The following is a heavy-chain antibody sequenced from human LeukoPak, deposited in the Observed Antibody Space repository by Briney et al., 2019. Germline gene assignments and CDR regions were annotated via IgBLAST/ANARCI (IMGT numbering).Heavy chain of an antibody. D-gene: IGHD1-26*01. Sequence: GGSLRLSCAASGFTFSTYAMSWVRQAPGKGLEWVSVIYSGGSTYYADSVKGRFTISRDNSKNTLYLQMNSLRAEDTAVYYCARDKSGSCAFDYWGPGTLVTVSS. CDR1: GFTFSTYA. V-gene: IGHV3-66*01. CDR3: ARDKSGSCAFDY. J-gene: IGHJ4*02. CDR2: IYSGGST.